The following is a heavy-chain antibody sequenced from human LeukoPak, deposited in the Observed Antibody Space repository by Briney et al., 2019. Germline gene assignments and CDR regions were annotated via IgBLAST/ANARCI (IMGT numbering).Heavy chain of an antibody. CDR3: ARDQRGYRSGSHITDY. J-gene: IGHJ4*02. V-gene: IGHV3-21*01. CDR2: ISSSSSYI. D-gene: IGHD3-10*01. Sequence: GGSLRLSCAASGFTFSSYSMNWVRQAPGKGLEWVSSISSSSSYIYYADSVKGRFTISRDNAKNSLYLQMNSLRAEDTAVYYCARDQRGYRSGSHITDYWGQGTPVTVSS. CDR1: GFTFSSYS.